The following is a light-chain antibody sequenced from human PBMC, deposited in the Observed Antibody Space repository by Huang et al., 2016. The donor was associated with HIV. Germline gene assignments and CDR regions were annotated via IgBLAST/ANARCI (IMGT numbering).Light chain of an antibody. V-gene: IGKV1-39*01. J-gene: IGKJ2*01. Sequence: DIQMTPSPSSLSASIGDRVIITCRASQDIGRLLNWYQQKPGKAPQLLIYEAAVLQTGVPSRFSGSGSGTHFTLTIRSLLPEDFATYYCQQSYSPSPFTFGLGTILDI. CDR1: QDIGRL. CDR2: EAA. CDR3: QQSYSPSPFT.